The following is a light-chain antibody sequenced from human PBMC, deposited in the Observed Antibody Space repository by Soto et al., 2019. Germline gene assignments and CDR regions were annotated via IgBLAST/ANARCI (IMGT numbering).Light chain of an antibody. CDR3: QQHNQWPIT. J-gene: IGKJ5*01. Sequence: EIVITHSPATLSVSPGETASLSCRASQSAGNFLAWYQQKPGQAPRLLIYYISTRATGIPARFSGSGSGTEFTLTINSLQSEDSAVYYCQQHNQWPITFGQGTRLEIK. CDR2: YIS. V-gene: IGKV3D-15*01. CDR1: QSAGNF.